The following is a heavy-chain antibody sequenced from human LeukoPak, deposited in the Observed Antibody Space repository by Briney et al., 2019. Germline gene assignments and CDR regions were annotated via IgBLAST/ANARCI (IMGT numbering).Heavy chain of an antibody. D-gene: IGHD6-13*01. V-gene: IGHV4-31*03. J-gene: IGHJ6*02. CDR3: ASGVDSSSWHLRNYYYGMDV. Sequence: PSETLSLTCTVSGGSISSGGYYWSWIRQHPGKGLEWIGYIYYSGSTYYNPSLKSRVTISVDTSKNQFSLKLSSVTAADTAVYYCASGVDSSSWHLRNYYYGMDVWGQGTTVTVSS. CDR1: GGSISSGGYY. CDR2: IYYSGST.